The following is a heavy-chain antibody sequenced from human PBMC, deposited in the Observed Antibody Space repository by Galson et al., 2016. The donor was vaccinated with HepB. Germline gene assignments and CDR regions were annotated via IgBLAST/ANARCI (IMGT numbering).Heavy chain of an antibody. Sequence: LTCTVSGGSINNYFWSWIRQTPGKRLEWIGYIYDSGSTNSNPSLKSRVTMSVDTSRNQFSLKLTSLTAADTAIYYCARLGRDYGVPHRIDFWGQGTLVTVSS. CDR1: GGSINNYF. V-gene: IGHV4-59*01. CDR2: IYDSGST. D-gene: IGHD4-17*01. CDR3: ARLGRDYGVPHRIDF. J-gene: IGHJ4*02.